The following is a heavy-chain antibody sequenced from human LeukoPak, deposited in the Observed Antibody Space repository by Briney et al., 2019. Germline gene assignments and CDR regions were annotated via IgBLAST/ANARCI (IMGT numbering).Heavy chain of an antibody. CDR3: TKVCSGGSCFGNFDY. J-gene: IGHJ4*02. CDR2: IKSKTDGGTT. Sequence: PGGSLRLSCAASGFTFSNAWMSWVRQAPGKGLEWVGRIKSKTDGGTTDYAAPGKGRFTISRDDSKKTMYLQMNNLKTEDKALYYCTKVCSGGSCFGNFDYWGQGPLVTVSS. V-gene: IGHV3-15*01. D-gene: IGHD2-15*01. CDR1: GFTFSNAW.